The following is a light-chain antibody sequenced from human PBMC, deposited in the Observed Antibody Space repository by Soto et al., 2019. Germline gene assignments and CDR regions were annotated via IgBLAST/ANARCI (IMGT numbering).Light chain of an antibody. CDR1: QGVSNW. CDR3: QRYDRYTYI. Sequence: DIQMTQSPSTLSASVGDTVTITCRASQGVSNWVAWYRQKPGQAPELMIYDASTLHSGVPSRFCGSGYGTDCSVTSSNLQPADSAAYAFQRYDRYTYIFDWGTKLAVK. CDR2: DAS. V-gene: IGKV1-5*01. J-gene: IGKJ2*01.